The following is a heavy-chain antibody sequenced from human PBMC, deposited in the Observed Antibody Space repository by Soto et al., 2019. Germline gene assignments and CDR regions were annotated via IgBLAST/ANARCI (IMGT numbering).Heavy chain of an antibody. V-gene: IGHV4-39*02. CDR2: IYHTGSA. J-gene: IGHJ4*02. D-gene: IGHD1-26*01. CDR1: GGSISSSSYY. CDR3: ARDPEPWFSGTTYDY. Sequence: SETLSLTCTVSGGSISSSSYYWGWIRQPPGEGLEWIGNIYHTGSAYYNPSLKSRLTMSADTSTSTAYMELRSLRSDDTAVYYCARDPEPWFSGTTYDYWGQGTLVTVSS.